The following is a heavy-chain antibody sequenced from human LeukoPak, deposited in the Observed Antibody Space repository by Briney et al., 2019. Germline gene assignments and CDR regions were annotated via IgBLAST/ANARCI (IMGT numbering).Heavy chain of an antibody. CDR3: ARPSRPYRSSEDFQH. V-gene: IGHV3-48*03. CDR1: GFTFSSYE. Sequence: GGSLRLSCAASGFTFSSYEMNWVRQVPGKGLEWISYISSSGSTIYFADSVKGRFTISRDNAKNSLYLQMNSLRAEDTAVYYCARPSRPYRSSEDFQHWGQGTLVIV. CDR2: ISSSGSTI. D-gene: IGHD6-13*01. J-gene: IGHJ1*01.